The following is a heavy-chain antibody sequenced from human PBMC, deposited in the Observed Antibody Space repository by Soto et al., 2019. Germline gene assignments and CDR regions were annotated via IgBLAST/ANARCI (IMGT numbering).Heavy chain of an antibody. CDR3: ARGLVGYSYGYYFDY. D-gene: IGHD5-18*01. V-gene: IGHV1-18*04. CDR1: GYTFTSYY. Sequence: GASVKVSCKASGYTFTSYYMHWVRQAPGQGLEWMGIINANNGNTNYAQKLQGRVTMTTDTSTSTAYMELRSLRSDDTAVYYCARGLVGYSYGYYFDYWGQGTLVTV. J-gene: IGHJ4*02. CDR2: INANNGNT.